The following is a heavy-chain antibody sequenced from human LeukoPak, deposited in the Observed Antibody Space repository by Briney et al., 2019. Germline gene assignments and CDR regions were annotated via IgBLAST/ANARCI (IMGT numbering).Heavy chain of an antibody. CDR2: ISSSSSYI. V-gene: IGHV3-21*01. J-gene: IGHJ4*02. Sequence: GGSLRLSCAASGFTFSSYCMNWVRQAPGKGLEWVASISSSSSYIYYADSVKGRFTISRDNAKNSLYLQMNSLRAEDTAVYYCAKSLSSRGLIIPKTSRYFDYWGQGTLVTVSS. CDR1: GFTFSSYC. CDR3: AKSLSSRGLIIPKTSRYFDY. D-gene: IGHD3-10*01.